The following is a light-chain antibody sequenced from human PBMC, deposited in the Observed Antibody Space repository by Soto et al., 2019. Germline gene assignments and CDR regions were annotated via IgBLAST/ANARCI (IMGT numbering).Light chain of an antibody. V-gene: IGKV1-39*01. CDR2: GAS. CDR1: QSISTY. J-gene: IGKJ4*01. CDR3: QQYDYLPLT. Sequence: DIQMTQSPSSLSASVGDRVTITCRASQSISTYLTWYQQKPRKAPKLLIYGASRLQSGVPSRFSGSGSGTNFTLTIGNLQPEDFASYYCQQYDYLPLTFGGGTRVEIK.